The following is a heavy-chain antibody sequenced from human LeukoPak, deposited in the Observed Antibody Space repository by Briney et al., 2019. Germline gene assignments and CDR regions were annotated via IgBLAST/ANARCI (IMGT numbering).Heavy chain of an antibody. J-gene: IGHJ4*02. CDR1: GGSFTGYY. CDR3: ARPKGYCSGGSCYQSFDY. V-gene: IGHV4-34*01. CDR2: IYYSGST. Sequence: PSETLSLTCAVYGGSFTGYYWSWIRQPPGKGLEWIGSIYYSGSTYYNPSLKSRVTISVDTSKNQFSLKLSSVTAADTAVYYCARPKGYCSGGSCYQSFDYWGQGTLVTVSS. D-gene: IGHD2-15*01.